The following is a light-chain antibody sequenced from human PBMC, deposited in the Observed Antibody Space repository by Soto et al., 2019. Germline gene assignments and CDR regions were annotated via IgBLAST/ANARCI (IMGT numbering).Light chain of an antibody. CDR1: QRVFSS. V-gene: IGKV3-15*01. CDR2: GAA. J-gene: IGKJ1*01. CDR3: QQGHNWQA. Sequence: EIATTQTPATLSVSPGERSTLSCRASQRVFSSLAWYQHKPGQAPRLLIYGAATRATGIPARFRGSGPGTEFTLTSSGAQDEDFAVYCRQQGHNWQAFGQGSKVDIK.